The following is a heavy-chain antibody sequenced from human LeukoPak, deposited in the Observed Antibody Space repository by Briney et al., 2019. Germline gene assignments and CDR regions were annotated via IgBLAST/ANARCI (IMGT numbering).Heavy chain of an antibody. V-gene: IGHV3-13*01. J-gene: IGHJ4*02. CDR3: ARGGIQVSGIDEFDY. D-gene: IGHD6-19*01. Sequence: GGSLRLSCAASGFTFIDYDMHWVRQVIGKGLEWVSAISIRGDTHYSGSVKGRFTISRENAESSLYLQMNSLRAEDTAVYYCARGGIQVSGIDEFDYWGQGTLVTVSS. CDR2: ISIRGDT. CDR1: GFTFIDYD.